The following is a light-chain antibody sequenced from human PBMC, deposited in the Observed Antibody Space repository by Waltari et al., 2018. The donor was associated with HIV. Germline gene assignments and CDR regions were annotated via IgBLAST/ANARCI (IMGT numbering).Light chain of an antibody. V-gene: IGKV1-39*01. Sequence: DIQMTQSPYSLSASVGDTVTISCRPSQTISIYLSWYQQIPGKAPKLLIYATSTLQTGVPSRFSGGGSGTDFTLTISSLQSEDFALYYCQQSYTSPYTFGQGTKVEIE. CDR3: QQSYTSPYT. CDR1: QTISIY. J-gene: IGKJ2*01. CDR2: ATS.